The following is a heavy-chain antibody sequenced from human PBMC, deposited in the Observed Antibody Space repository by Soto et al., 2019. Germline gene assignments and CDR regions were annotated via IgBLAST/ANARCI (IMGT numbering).Heavy chain of an antibody. J-gene: IGHJ6*02. CDR1: GYAFSSYA. CDR2: INIGSGNT. V-gene: IGHV1-3*05. Sequence: QVQRVQSGAEEKKPGASVKVSYKASGYAFSSYAMHWVRQAPGQRLEWMGWINIGSGNTEYSQNFQDRITITRDTSARTVYMELSGLRSEDTAVYYCARDGGDCGYRLAYYYYIGMDVWGQGTTVTVSS. CDR3: ARDGGDCGYRLAYYYYIGMDV. D-gene: IGHD2-21*02.